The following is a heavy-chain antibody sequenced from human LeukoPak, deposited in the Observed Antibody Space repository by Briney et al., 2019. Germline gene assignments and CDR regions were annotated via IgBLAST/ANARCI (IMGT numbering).Heavy chain of an antibody. CDR3: ARRSTRDAFDI. V-gene: IGHV5-51*01. D-gene: IGHD2-2*01. CDR2: MYPGDSET. CDR1: GYSFNNYW. Sequence: GESLQISCKGSGYSFNNYWIGWVRQMPGKGLEWMGIMYPGDSETRYSPSFQGQVTISADKSISTAYLQWSSLKASDTALYYCARRSTRDAFDIWGQGTMVTVSS. J-gene: IGHJ3*02.